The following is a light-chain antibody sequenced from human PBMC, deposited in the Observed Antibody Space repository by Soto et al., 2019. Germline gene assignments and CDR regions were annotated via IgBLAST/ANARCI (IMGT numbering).Light chain of an antibody. Sequence: QSVLTQPPSASGSPGQSVAISCTGTSSDVGGYDYVSWYQQHPGKAPKLMIYDVSKRPSGVPDRFPGSKSGNTASLAVSGLQAEDEADYYCSSYAGTYIVFGTGTKVTVL. CDR1: SSDVGGYDY. J-gene: IGLJ1*01. CDR3: SSYAGTYIV. CDR2: DVS. V-gene: IGLV2-8*01.